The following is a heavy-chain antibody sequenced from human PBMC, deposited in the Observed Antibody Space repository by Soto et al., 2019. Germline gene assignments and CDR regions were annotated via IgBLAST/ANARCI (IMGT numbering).Heavy chain of an antibody. CDR2: ISAYNGNT. Sequence: ASVKVSFKASGYTFTSYGISWVRQAPGQGLEWMGWISAYNGNTNYAQKLQGRVTMTTDTSTSTAYMELRSLRSDDTAVYYCAIYYYDSSGYYYGAFDIWGQGTMVTVSS. J-gene: IGHJ3*02. CDR1: GYTFTSYG. V-gene: IGHV1-18*01. D-gene: IGHD3-22*01. CDR3: AIYYYDSSGYYYGAFDI.